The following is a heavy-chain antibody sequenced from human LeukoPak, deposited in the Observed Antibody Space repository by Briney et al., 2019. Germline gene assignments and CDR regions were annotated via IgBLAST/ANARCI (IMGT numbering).Heavy chain of an antibody. Sequence: SETLSLTCTVSTYSIASGYFWGWIRQSPGKGQEWIATVHHPDITHYNPSLERRVTISMDPSRNHFSLTLKSVTAADTAVYYCAREGGHQLFYPSWTHTGHFDFWGQGIVVTVSS. D-gene: IGHD2-8*02. CDR3: AREGGHQLFYPSWTHTGHFDF. V-gene: IGHV4-38-2*02. CDR1: TYSIASGYF. CDR2: VHHPDIT. J-gene: IGHJ4*02.